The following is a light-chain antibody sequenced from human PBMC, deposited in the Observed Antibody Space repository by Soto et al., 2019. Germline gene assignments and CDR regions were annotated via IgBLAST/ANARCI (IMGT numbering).Light chain of an antibody. V-gene: IGKV3-20*01. CDR3: QQYGSSPRT. CDR1: QSVGSRY. CDR2: DAS. Sequence: EIVLTQSPGTLSLSPGERVTLSCRASQSVGSRYLAWYQQKPGQAPRLLIYDASSRATGIPDRFSGSGSGTDFTLTISRLEPEDVAVYSCQQYGSSPRTFGQGTKVEIK. J-gene: IGKJ1*01.